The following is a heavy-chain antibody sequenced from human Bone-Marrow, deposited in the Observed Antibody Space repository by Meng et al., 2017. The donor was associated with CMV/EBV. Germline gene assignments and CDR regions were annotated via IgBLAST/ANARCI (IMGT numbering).Heavy chain of an antibody. CDR1: GFSVSSNY. CDR2: IKQDGSEK. Sequence: LSLTCAASGFSVSSNYMSWVRQAPGKGLEWVANIKQDGSEKHYVDSVKGRFTISRDNAKNSLYLQMNSLRAEDTAVYYCASNSGRLSRFDPWGQGTLVTVSS. D-gene: IGHD6-19*01. J-gene: IGHJ5*02. CDR3: ASNSGRLSRFDP. V-gene: IGHV3-7*01.